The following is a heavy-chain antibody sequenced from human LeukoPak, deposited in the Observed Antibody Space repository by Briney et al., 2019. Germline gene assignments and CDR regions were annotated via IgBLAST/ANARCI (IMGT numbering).Heavy chain of an antibody. Sequence: PGRSLRLSCAASGFTFSSYGMHWVRQAPGKGLEWVAVISYDGSNKYYADSVKGRFTISRDNSKNKLYLQMNSLRAEDTAVYYCAKEEVTTVTTGFDPWGQGTLVTVSS. CDR1: GFTFSSYG. CDR3: AKEEVTTVTTGFDP. V-gene: IGHV3-30*18. D-gene: IGHD4-17*01. CDR2: ISYDGSNK. J-gene: IGHJ5*02.